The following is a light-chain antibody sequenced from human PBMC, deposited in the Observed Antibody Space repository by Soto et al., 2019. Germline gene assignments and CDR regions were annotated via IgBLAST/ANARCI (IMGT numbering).Light chain of an antibody. CDR3: QQYNSYLWT. CDR1: QRISSW. Sequence: DIQMTQSPSTLSASVGDRVTITCRASQRISSWLAWYQQKPGKAPKLLIYKASSLESGVPSRFSGSGSGTEFTLTISSLQPDDFATYYCQQYNSYLWTFGQGTKVDIK. V-gene: IGKV1-5*03. CDR2: KAS. J-gene: IGKJ1*01.